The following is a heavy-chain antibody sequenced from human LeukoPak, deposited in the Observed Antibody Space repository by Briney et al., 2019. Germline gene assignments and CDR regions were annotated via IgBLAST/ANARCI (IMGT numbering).Heavy chain of an antibody. D-gene: IGHD5-24*01. CDR2: IYYSGST. V-gene: IGHV4-30-4*01. Sequence: SETLSLTCTVSGGSISSGDYYWGWIRQPPGKGLEWIGYIYYSGSTYYNPSLKSRVNISVDTSKIQFSLKLSSVTAADTAVYYCAGTLTATITGPDWYFDLWGRGTLVTVSS. CDR1: GGSISSGDYY. CDR3: AGTLTATITGPDWYFDL. J-gene: IGHJ2*01.